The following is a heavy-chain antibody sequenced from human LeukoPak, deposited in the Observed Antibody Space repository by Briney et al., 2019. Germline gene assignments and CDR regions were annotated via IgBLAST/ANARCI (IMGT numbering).Heavy chain of an antibody. V-gene: IGHV3-74*01. CDR3: AKVGRESSGYYYYYYYYMDV. CDR2: INTDGSST. J-gene: IGHJ6*03. D-gene: IGHD3-22*01. CDR1: GFTFSSYG. Sequence: GSLSLSCALSGFTFSSYGIHWVRQAPGKGLVWVSRINTDGSSTNYAESVKGRFTISRDNARNTLYLQMNSLRAEDTAVYYCAKVGRESSGYYYYYYYYMDVWGKGTTVTVSS.